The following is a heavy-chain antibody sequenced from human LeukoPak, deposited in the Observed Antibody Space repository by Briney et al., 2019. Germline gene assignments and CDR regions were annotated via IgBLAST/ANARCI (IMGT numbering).Heavy chain of an antibody. Sequence: GGSLRLSCAASGFTFSSYEINWVRQAPGKGLEWVSYISSSGSTIYYADSVKGRFTISRDNAKNSMYLQMNSLRAEDTAVYYCARELTVTTFDYWGQGTLVTVSS. CDR3: ARELTVTTFDY. J-gene: IGHJ4*02. CDR2: ISSSGSTI. D-gene: IGHD4-17*01. V-gene: IGHV3-48*03. CDR1: GFTFSSYE.